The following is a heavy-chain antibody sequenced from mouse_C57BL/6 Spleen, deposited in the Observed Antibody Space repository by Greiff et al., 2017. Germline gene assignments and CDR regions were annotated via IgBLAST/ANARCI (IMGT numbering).Heavy chain of an antibody. CDR3: ARRGDDYDGAY. CDR1: GFTFSSYG. Sequence: EVQGVESGGDLVKPGGSLKLSCAASGFTFSSYGMSWVRQTPDKRLEWVATISSGGSYTYYPDSVKGRFTISRDNAKNTLYLQMSSLKSEDTAMYYCARRGDDYDGAYWGQGTLVTVSA. D-gene: IGHD2-4*01. J-gene: IGHJ3*01. V-gene: IGHV5-6*01. CDR2: ISSGGSYT.